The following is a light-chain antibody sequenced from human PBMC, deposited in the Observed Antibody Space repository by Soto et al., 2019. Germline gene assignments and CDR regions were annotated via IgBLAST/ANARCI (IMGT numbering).Light chain of an antibody. Sequence: DIQMTQSPSSVSASVGDTVTITCRASQGVNNWLAWYQQKPGRAPKLLIYATSRLHSGVPSRFSGSGSGTDFSLTITSLQPEDFATYYCQQANSFMLTFGGGTKVDIK. V-gene: IGKV1-12*01. CDR2: ATS. CDR3: QQANSFMLT. CDR1: QGVNNW. J-gene: IGKJ4*01.